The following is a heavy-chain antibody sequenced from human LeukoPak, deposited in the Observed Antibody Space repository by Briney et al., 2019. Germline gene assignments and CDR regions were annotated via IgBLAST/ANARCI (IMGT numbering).Heavy chain of an antibody. Sequence: PSETLSLTCSVYGGSTNSYYWSWIRQSGGKGLEWIGRIYSSGSTVYNPSLNSRLTMSIDTSKNQFSLTLKSVTATDTAVYYCARVKASSTSWTFDQWGQGALVTVSS. V-gene: IGHV4-4*07. CDR2: IYSSGST. J-gene: IGHJ4*02. CDR1: GGSTNSYY. D-gene: IGHD2-2*01. CDR3: ARVKASSTSWTFDQ.